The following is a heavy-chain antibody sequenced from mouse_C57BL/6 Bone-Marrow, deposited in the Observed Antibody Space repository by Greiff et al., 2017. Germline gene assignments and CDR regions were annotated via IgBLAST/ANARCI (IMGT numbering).Heavy chain of an antibody. Sequence: EVQRVESGAELVKPGASVKLSCTASGFNIKDYYMHWVKQRTEQGLEWIGRIDPEDGETKYAPKFQGKATITADTSSNTAYLQLSSLTSEDTAVYYCARVCAIGNYDYYARDYWCQGTSVTVSS. V-gene: IGHV14-2*01. CDR2: IDPEDGET. CDR1: GFNIKDYY. J-gene: IGHJ4*01. D-gene: IGHD2-1*01. CDR3: ARVCAIGNYDYYARDY.